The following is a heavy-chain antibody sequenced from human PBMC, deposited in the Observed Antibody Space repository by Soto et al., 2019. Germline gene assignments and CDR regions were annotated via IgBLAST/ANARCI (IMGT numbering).Heavy chain of an antibody. D-gene: IGHD5-12*01. Sequence: SETLSLTCTVSGDTMESFYWNWIRQTPGKGLEWIGYIYYTGSTNYNPSLKSRVSISIDTSKNQFSLQLSSVTAADTALYYFAKDATLRWWGRRTMVTVSS. J-gene: IGHJ4*01. CDR2: IYYTGST. CDR3: AKDATLRW. V-gene: IGHV4-59*12. CDR1: GDTMESFY.